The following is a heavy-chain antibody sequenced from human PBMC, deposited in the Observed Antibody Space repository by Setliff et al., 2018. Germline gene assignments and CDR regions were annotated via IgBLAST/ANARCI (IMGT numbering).Heavy chain of an antibody. J-gene: IGHJ6*02. Sequence: GASVKVSCKASGYTFTYYGISWVRQAPGQGLEWMGWISGHNGNTDYAQKFQGRVTLTTDTSTDTAYIELRGLRFDDTAIYYCAKEPAVTMTESIRRSYYDYALDVWGQGTAVTVS. CDR2: ISGHNGNT. CDR3: AKEPAVTMTESIRRSYYDYALDV. D-gene: IGHD3-22*01. CDR1: GYTFTYYG. V-gene: IGHV1-18*01.